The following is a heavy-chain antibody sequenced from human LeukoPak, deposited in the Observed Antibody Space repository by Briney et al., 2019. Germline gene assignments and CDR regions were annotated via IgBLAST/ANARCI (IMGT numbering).Heavy chain of an antibody. CDR1: GGSISSYY. J-gene: IGHJ4*02. D-gene: IGHD3-22*01. Sequence: SETLSLTCAVYGGSISSYYWSWIRQPPGKGLEWIGYIYYSGSTNYNPSLKSRVTISVDTSKNQFSLKLSSVTAADTAVYYCARVPNYYDSSGYYYFDYWGQGTLVTVSS. CDR3: ARVPNYYDSSGYYYFDY. V-gene: IGHV4-59*01. CDR2: IYYSGST.